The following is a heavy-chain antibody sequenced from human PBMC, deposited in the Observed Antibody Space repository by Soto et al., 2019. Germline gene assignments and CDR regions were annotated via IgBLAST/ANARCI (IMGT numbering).Heavy chain of an antibody. J-gene: IGHJ4*02. CDR1: GFPFSSYA. D-gene: IGHD2-15*01. CDR2: ISGSGGST. Sequence: GSLTLSCAAPGFPFSSYAMSCVPQAPGKGLEWVSAISGSGGSTYYADSVKGRFTISRDDAKSTLYLRMISLRAEDTAVYYCSNLGYCSGGSCKLDYWGQGILLTVSS. V-gene: IGHV3-23*01. CDR3: SNLGYCSGGSCKLDY.